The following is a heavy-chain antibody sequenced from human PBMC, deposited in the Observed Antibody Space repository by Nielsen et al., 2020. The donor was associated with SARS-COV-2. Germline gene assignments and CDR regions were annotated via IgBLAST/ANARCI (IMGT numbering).Heavy chain of an antibody. CDR1: GFTFSSYG. D-gene: IGHD3-9*01. Sequence: GESLKISCAASGFTFSSYGMHWVRQAPGKGLEWVAVIWYDGSNKYYADSVKGRFTISRENAKNSLYLQMNSLRAGDTAVYYCARGSHYDILTGSYGMDVWGQGTTVTVSS. CDR2: IWYDGSNK. CDR3: ARGSHYDILTGSYGMDV. J-gene: IGHJ6*02. V-gene: IGHV3-33*01.